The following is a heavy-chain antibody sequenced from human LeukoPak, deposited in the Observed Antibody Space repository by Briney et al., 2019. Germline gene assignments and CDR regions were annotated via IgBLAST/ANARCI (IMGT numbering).Heavy chain of an antibody. CDR1: GYTFTSYD. J-gene: IGHJ6*03. CDR3: ARRIQLWSHHPYHYYYMDV. CDR2: MNPNSGNT. D-gene: IGHD5-18*01. V-gene: IGHV1-8*01. Sequence: ASVKVSCKASGYTFTSYDINWVRQATGQGLEWMGWMNPNSGNTGYAQKFQGRVTMTRNTSISTAYMELSSLRSEDTAVYYCARRIQLWSHHPYHYYYMDVWGKGTTVTVSS.